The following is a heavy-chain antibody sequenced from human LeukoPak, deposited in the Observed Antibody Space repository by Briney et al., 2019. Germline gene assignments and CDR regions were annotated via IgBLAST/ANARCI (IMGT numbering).Heavy chain of an antibody. Sequence: GVSLRLSCAASGFTFKNSCLIWASHPRGKGLEWVGRNQSKTYGGTPEYAAPVKRRFTISRDDSKNPLYLHMNSLKTEGTAVYYCTTVASGWGYLFDYWGQGTMVTVSS. V-gene: IGHV3-15*01. CDR2: NQSKTYGGTP. D-gene: IGHD6-19*01. CDR3: TTVASGWGYLFDY. J-gene: IGHJ4*02. CDR1: GFTFKNSC.